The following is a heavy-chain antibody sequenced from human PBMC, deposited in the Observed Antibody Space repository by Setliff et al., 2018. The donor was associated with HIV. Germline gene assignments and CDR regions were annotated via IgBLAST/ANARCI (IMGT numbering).Heavy chain of an antibody. Sequence: PGGSLRLSCAASGFTFSSYVMHWVRQAPGKGLECVAVVSFDGSYKYYPDSVKGRFTISRDNSRNRLYLQMSSLRVEDTAVYYCARGAIFGVVTTYYYYYMDVWGKGTTVTVSS. J-gene: IGHJ6*03. D-gene: IGHD3-3*01. CDR2: VSFDGSYK. V-gene: IGHV3-30*04. CDR1: GFTFSSYV. CDR3: ARGAIFGVVTTYYYYYMDV.